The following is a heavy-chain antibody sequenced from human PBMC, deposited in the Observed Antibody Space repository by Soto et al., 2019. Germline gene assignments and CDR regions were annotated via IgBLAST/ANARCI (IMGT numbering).Heavy chain of an antibody. Sequence: QITLKESGPTLVEPTQTLTLTCNFSGFSLTHGVGVGWIRQPPGKALQWLALLFWDGEERYNSLLKSALSITKDTTKNQVDLTVTNVDPVDTGTYYCAHRRGYYYDRTGFSHFPYWGQGILVPVSS. V-gene: IGHV2-5*02. CDR3: AHRRGYYYDRTGFSHFPY. CDR2: LFWDGEE. D-gene: IGHD3-22*01. J-gene: IGHJ4*02. CDR1: GFSLTHGVG.